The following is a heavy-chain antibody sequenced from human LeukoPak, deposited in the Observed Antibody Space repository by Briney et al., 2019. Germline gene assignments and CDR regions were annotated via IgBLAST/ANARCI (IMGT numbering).Heavy chain of an antibody. CDR3: ARDGDGDPGARSPSAGYGMDV. D-gene: IGHD4-17*01. CDR1: GYTFTGYY. V-gene: IGHV1-2*02. CDR2: INPNSGDT. Sequence: ASVKVSCKASGYTFTGYYMHWVRLAPGQGLEWMGWINPNSGDTNYAQKFQGRVTMTRDTSISTAYMELSRLRSDDTAVYYCARDGDGDPGARSPSAGYGMDVWGQGTTVTVSS. J-gene: IGHJ6*02.